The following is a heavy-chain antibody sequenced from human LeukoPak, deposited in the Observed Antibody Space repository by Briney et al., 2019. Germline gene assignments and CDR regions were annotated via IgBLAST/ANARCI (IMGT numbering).Heavy chain of an antibody. V-gene: IGHV3-66*01. J-gene: IGHJ4*02. D-gene: IGHD4-23*01. CDR1: GFTVSSNY. Sequence: GGSLRLSCAASGFTVSSNYMSWVRQAPGKGLEWVSVIYSGGSTYYADSVKGRFSISRDNSKNTLYLQMNSLGAEDTAVYYCARAHSDYGGIDYWGQGTLVTVSS. CDR2: IYSGGST. CDR3: ARAHSDYGGIDY.